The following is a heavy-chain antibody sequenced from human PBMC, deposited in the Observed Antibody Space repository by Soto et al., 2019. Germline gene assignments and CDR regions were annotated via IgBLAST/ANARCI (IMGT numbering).Heavy chain of an antibody. CDR2: ISYDGSNK. J-gene: IGHJ6*02. Sequence: PGGSLRLSCAASGFTFSSYGMHWVRQAPGKGLEWVAVISYDGSNKYYADSVKGRFTISRDNSKNTLYLQMNSLRAEDTAVYYCAKYVVPGGMDVWGPGTTVTVSS. CDR3: AKYVVPGGMDV. V-gene: IGHV3-30*18. D-gene: IGHD2-15*01. CDR1: GFTFSSYG.